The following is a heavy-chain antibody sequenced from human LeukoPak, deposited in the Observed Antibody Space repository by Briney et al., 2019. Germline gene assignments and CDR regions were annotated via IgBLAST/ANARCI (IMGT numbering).Heavy chain of an antibody. J-gene: IGHJ4*02. D-gene: IGHD3-10*01. Sequence: GGSLRLSCAASGFTFDDYDMHWVRQAPGKGLGWVSLISGDGGSTYFADSVKGRFTISRDNSKNSLYLQMNSLRTEDTALYYCAKDLQDLLWFGESLGAFDYWGQGTLVTVSS. CDR2: ISGDGGST. CDR3: AKDLQDLLWFGESLGAFDY. CDR1: GFTFDDYD. V-gene: IGHV3-43*02.